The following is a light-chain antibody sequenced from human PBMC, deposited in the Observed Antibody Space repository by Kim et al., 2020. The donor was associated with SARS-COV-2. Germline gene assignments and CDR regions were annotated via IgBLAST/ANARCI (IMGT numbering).Light chain of an antibody. CDR1: QSVNSY. V-gene: IGKV3-11*01. J-gene: IGKJ5*01. CDR2: DAS. Sequence: EIVLTQSPATLSLSPGERATLSCRASQSVNSYLAWFQQKPRQAPKLLIYDASDRATGIPARFSGNGSGTDFTLTISSLEPEDSAIYYCQQRSNWLLTFGRGTRLEIK. CDR3: QQRSNWLLT.